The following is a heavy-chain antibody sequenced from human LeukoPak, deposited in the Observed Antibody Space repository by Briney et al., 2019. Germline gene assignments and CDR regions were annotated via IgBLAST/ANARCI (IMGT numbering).Heavy chain of an antibody. D-gene: IGHD4/OR15-4a*01. CDR1: GYTFTDYY. J-gene: IGHJ5*02. CDR3: ARAYEYGWFDP. V-gene: IGHV1-2*02. CDR2: VNPKSGAT. Sequence: GASVRVPCKASGYTFTDYYLHWLRQAPGQGLEWMGWVNPKSGATNYAQRFQGRVTMTWQTSISTGNMELSSLRSDDTAVYYCARAYEYGWFDPWGQGTLVTVSS.